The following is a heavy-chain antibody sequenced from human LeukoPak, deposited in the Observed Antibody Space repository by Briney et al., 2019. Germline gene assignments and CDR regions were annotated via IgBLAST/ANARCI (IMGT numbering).Heavy chain of an antibody. J-gene: IGHJ5*02. CDR3: ASVSGYYFGWFDP. Sequence: SKTLSLTCTVSGGSISSGGYYWSWIRQHPGKGLEWIGYIYYSGSTYYNPSLKSRVTISIDTSKNQFSLKLSSVTAADAAVYYCASVSGYYFGWFDPWGQGTLVTVSS. CDR2: IYYSGST. V-gene: IGHV4-31*03. D-gene: IGHD3-22*01. CDR1: GGSISSGGYY.